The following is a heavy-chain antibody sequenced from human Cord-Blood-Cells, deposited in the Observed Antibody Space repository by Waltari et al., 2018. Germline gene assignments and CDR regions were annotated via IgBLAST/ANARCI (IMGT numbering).Heavy chain of an antibody. CDR3: AKDKGGSSSWFDY. D-gene: IGHD6-13*01. V-gene: IGHV3-43*01. CDR1: GFTFDDYP. CDR2: ISWDGGST. Sequence: EVQLVESGGVVVQPGGSLRLSCAASGFTFDDYPMHWVRQAPGKGLEWVSLISWDGGSTYYADSVKGRFTISRDNSKNSLYLQMNSLRTEDTALYYCAKDKGGSSSWFDYWGQGTLVTVSS. J-gene: IGHJ4*02.